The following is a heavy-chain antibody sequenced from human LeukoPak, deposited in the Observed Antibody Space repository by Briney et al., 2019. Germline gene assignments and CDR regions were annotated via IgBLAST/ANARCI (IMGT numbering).Heavy chain of an antibody. D-gene: IGHD4-17*01. V-gene: IGHV3-64*01. CDR1: GFTFSSYA. CDR2: ISSNGGST. Sequence: GGSLRLSCAASGFTFSSYAMHWVRQAPGKGLEYVSAISSNGGSTYYANSVKGRFTISRDNSKDTLYLQMGSLRAEDMAVYYCARGPWATVIHYYYYYMDVWGKGTTVTVSS. CDR3: ARGPWATVIHYYYYYMDV. J-gene: IGHJ6*03.